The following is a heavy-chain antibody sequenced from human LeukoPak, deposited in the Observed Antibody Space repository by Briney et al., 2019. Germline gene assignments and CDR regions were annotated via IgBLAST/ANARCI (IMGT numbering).Heavy chain of an antibody. V-gene: IGHV4-34*01. D-gene: IGHD2-15*01. CDR2: IYHSGST. J-gene: IGHJ4*02. Sequence: SETLSLTCAVYGGSFSGYYWSWIRQPPGKGLEWIGSIYHSGSTYYNPSLKSRVTISVDTSKNQFSLKLSSVTAADTAVYYCARSRRLLVFDYWGQGTLVTVSS. CDR1: GGSFSGYY. CDR3: ARSRRLLVFDY.